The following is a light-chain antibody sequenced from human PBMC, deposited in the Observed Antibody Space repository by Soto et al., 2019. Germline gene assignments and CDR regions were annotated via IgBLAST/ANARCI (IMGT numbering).Light chain of an antibody. CDR1: QSISSY. CDR2: DAS. Sequence: PGVRATLSCRASQSISSYLAWYQQKPGQAPRLLIYDASNRATGIPARFSGSGSGTDFTLTISSLEPEDFAVYYCQQRSNWPPITFGQGTRLEI. V-gene: IGKV3-11*01. J-gene: IGKJ5*01. CDR3: QQRSNWPPIT.